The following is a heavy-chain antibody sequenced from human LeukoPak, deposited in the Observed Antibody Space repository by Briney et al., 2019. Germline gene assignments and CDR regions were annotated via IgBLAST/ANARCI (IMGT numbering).Heavy chain of an antibody. J-gene: IGHJ5*02. Sequence: PGGSLRLSCAASGFTFSSYGMHWVRQAPGKGLEWVAFIRNDGSNKYYADSVKGRFTISRDNSKYTLYLQMGSLRAEDMAVYYCARGSSGYDWGWFDPWGQGTLVTVSS. D-gene: IGHD5-12*01. V-gene: IGHV3-30*02. CDR2: IRNDGSNK. CDR3: ARGSSGYDWGWFDP. CDR1: GFTFSSYG.